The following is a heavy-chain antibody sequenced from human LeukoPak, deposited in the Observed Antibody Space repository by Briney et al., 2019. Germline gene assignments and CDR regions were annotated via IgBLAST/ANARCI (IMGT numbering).Heavy chain of an antibody. V-gene: IGHV3-66*01. CDR3: ARDHDSSVDHNLDY. J-gene: IGHJ4*02. Sequence: PGGSLRLSCAASGFTVSSNYMSWVRQAPGKGLEWVSVIYSGGSTYYADSVKGRFTISRDNSKNTLYLQMNSLRAEDTAVYYCARDHDSSVDHNLDYWGQGTLVTVSS. CDR2: IYSGGST. CDR1: GFTVSSNY. D-gene: IGHD3-22*01.